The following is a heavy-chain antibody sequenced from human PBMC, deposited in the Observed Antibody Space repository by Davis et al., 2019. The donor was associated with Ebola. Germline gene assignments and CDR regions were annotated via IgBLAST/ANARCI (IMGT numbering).Heavy chain of an antibody. Sequence: AASVKVSCKASGYTFTSYGISWVRQAPGQGLEWMGWISAYNGNTNYPQKLQGRVTMTTDTSTSTAYMELRSLRSDDTAVYYCARDQHDFWSGYSHYYYYGMDVWGQGTTVTVSS. CDR2: ISAYNGNT. J-gene: IGHJ6*02. D-gene: IGHD3-3*01. CDR3: ARDQHDFWSGYSHYYYYGMDV. V-gene: IGHV1-18*01. CDR1: GYTFTSYG.